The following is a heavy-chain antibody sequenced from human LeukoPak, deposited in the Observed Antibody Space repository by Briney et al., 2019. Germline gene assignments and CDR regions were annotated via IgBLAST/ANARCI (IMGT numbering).Heavy chain of an antibody. D-gene: IGHD2-15*01. V-gene: IGHV1-69*13. J-gene: IGHJ4*02. Sequence: SVKVSCKASGGASSSHVISWVRQAPGQGLEWMGGIMPIFGTAKYAQKFQGRGTITADESTGTAYMELTSLRSEDTAVYYCARATLYPPTPVAFDSWGQGTLVTVSS. CDR1: GGASSSHV. CDR2: IMPIFGTA. CDR3: ARATLYPPTPVAFDS.